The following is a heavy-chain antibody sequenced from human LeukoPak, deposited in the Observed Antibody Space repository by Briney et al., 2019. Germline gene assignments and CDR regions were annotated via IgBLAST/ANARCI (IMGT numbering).Heavy chain of an antibody. V-gene: IGHV4-59*01. Sequence: NPSETLSLTCTVSGGSISSYYWSWLRQPPGKGLEWIGYIYYSGSTNYNPSLKSRVTISVDTSKNQFSLKLSSVTAADTAVYYCARVSGYYYDSSGTGWFDPWGQGTLVTVSS. CDR3: ARVSGYYYDSSGTGWFDP. D-gene: IGHD3-22*01. J-gene: IGHJ5*02. CDR2: IYYSGST. CDR1: GGSISSYY.